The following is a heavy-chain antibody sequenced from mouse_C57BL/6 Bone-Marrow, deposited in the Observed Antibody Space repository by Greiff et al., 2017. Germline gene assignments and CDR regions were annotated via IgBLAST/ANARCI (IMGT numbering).Heavy chain of an antibody. V-gene: IGHV1-81*01. Sequence: VQLQESGAELARPGASVKLSCKASGYTFTSYGISWVKQRTGQGLEWIGEIYPRSGNTYYNEKFKGKATLTADKSSSTAYMELRSLTSEDSEVYVGARRDGNWGLAYWGQGTLVTVSA. CDR2: IYPRSGNT. D-gene: IGHD2-1*01. J-gene: IGHJ3*01. CDR3: ARRDGNWGLAY. CDR1: GYTFTSYG.